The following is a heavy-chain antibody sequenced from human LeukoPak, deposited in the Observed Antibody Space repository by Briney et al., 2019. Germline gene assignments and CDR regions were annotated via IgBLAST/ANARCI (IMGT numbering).Heavy chain of an antibody. Sequence: PGGSLRLSCAASGFTFSTYAMTWVRQAPGKGLEWVSAISASGSTYYADFVKGRFTISRDNSNNTLYLQMNSLRAEDTAVYYCARAGPYYDFWSGYWRFDPWGQGTLVTVSS. CDR1: GFTFSTYA. CDR2: ISASGST. J-gene: IGHJ5*02. D-gene: IGHD3-3*01. V-gene: IGHV3-23*01. CDR3: ARAGPYYDFWSGYWRFDP.